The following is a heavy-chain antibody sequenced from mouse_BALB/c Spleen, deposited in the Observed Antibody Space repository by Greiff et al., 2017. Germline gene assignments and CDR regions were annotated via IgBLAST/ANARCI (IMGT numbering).Heavy chain of an antibody. CDR1: GYSITSGYY. D-gene: IGHD2-4*01. CDR3: ARGDGGLRRYAMDY. Sequence: EVQLQQSGPGLVKPSQSLSLTCSVTGYSITSGYYWNWIRQFPGNKLEWMGYISYDGSNNYNPSLKNRISITRDTSKNQFFLKLNSVTTEDTATYYCARGDGGLRRYAMDYWGQGTSVTVSS. V-gene: IGHV3-6*02. J-gene: IGHJ4*01. CDR2: ISYDGSN.